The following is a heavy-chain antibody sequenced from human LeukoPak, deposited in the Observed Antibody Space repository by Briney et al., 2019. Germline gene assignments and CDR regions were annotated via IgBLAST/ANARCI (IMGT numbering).Heavy chain of an antibody. CDR3: TQEITMLPVDAFDI. CDR2: IRSKANSYAT. CDR1: GFTFSGSA. J-gene: IGHJ3*02. V-gene: IGHV3-73*01. Sequence: GGSLKLSCAASGFTFSGSAMHWVPQASGKGLEWVGRIRSKANSYATAYAASVKGRFTISRDDSKNTAYLQMNSLKTEDTAVYYCTQEITMLPVDAFDIWGQGTMVTVSS. D-gene: IGHD3-10*01.